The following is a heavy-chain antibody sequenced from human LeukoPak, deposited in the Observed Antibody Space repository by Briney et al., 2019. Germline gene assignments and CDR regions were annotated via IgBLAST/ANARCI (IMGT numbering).Heavy chain of an antibody. D-gene: IGHD2-21*02. CDR1: GFTFSSYA. CDR3: ARDSRAYCGGDCYSYYYGMDV. Sequence: GGSLRLSCAASGFTFSSYAMSWVRQAPGKGLEWVSYISNSSSTIYYADSVKGRFTISRDNAKNSLYLQMNSLRAEDTAVYYCARDSRAYCGGDCYSYYYGMDVWGQGTTVTVSS. V-gene: IGHV3-48*01. J-gene: IGHJ6*02. CDR2: ISNSSSTI.